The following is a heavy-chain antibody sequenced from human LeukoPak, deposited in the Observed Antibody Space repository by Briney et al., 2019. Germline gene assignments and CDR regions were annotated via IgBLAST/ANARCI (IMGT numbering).Heavy chain of an antibody. Sequence: GGSLRLSCAASGFTFSSYSMNWVRQAPGKGLEWVSSISSSSSYIYYADSVKGRFTISRDNAKNSLYLQMNSLRAEDTAVYYCARSRRGWELLFYWGQGTLVTVSS. CDR3: ARSRRGWELLFY. V-gene: IGHV3-21*01. D-gene: IGHD1-26*01. CDR1: GFTFSSYS. J-gene: IGHJ4*02. CDR2: ISSSSSYI.